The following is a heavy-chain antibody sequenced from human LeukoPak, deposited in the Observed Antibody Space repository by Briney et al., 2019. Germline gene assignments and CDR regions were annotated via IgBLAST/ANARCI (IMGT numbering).Heavy chain of an antibody. CDR2: IWYDRGDK. D-gene: IGHD6-19*01. CDR1: GFTFSNYA. V-gene: IGHV3-33*01. CDR3: ARDKWGNGWTGSIDN. Sequence: GGTLRLSCAASGFTFSNYAMHWVRQAPGKGLEWVAGIWYDRGDKYYADAVKGRFTISRDDSKNTLYRQIKSLRAEDTAVYYCARDKWGNGWTGSIDNWGQGTLVTVS. J-gene: IGHJ4*02.